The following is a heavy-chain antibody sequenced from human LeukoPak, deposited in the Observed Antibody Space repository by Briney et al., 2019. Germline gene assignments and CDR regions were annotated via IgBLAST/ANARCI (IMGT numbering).Heavy chain of an antibody. Sequence: GGSLRLSCVASGFSFSDYGMHWVRQAPGEGLEWVAFIRYDGSNTYYADSVKGRFTTSRDNSKSTLDLHMNSLRPDDTAVYYCAKRGTLVSASLRAYYNYMDVWGKGTTVTVSS. CDR1: GFSFSDYG. CDR3: AKRGTLVSASLRAYYNYMDV. V-gene: IGHV3-30*02. J-gene: IGHJ6*03. D-gene: IGHD2-2*01. CDR2: IRYDGSNT.